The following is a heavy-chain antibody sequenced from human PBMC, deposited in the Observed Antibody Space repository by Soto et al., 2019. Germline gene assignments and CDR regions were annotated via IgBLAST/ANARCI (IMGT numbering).Heavy chain of an antibody. J-gene: IGHJ6*02. CDR3: ARARTRGYSGYDLGMDV. CDR1: GFTFSSYG. CDR2: IWYDGSNK. V-gene: IGHV3-33*01. D-gene: IGHD5-12*01. Sequence: QVQLVESGGGVVQPGRSLRLSCAASGFTFSSYGMHWVRQAPGKGLEWVAVIWYDGSNKYYADSVKGRFTISRDNSKNTLYLQMNNLRAEDTAVYYCARARTRGYSGYDLGMDVWGQGTTVTVSS.